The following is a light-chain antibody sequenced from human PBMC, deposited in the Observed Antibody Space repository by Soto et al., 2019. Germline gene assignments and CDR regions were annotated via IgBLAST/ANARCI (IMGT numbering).Light chain of an antibody. J-gene: IGKJ1*01. CDR3: HQYDNWLPWT. Sequence: EIVMTQSPATLSVSLGERADLSCRASQSVSTNLAWYQQKHGQEPRLLIYGASTRASGVPARFSGTGSGTAVTLTISSLQFEDFAFYYWHQYDNWLPWTFGRGTKVEL. CDR1: QSVSTN. CDR2: GAS. V-gene: IGKV3-15*01.